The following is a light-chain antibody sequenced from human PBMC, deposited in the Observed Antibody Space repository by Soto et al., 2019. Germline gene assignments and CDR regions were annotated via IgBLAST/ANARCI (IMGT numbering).Light chain of an antibody. CDR3: QAWDSSTVV. CDR1: KLGDKY. J-gene: IGLJ2*01. Sequence: SYELTQPPSVSVSPGQTASITCSGDKLGDKYACWYQQKPAQSPVLVIYQDSKRPSGSPERFTGYNSGNTATLTISGTQAMDEADYSCQAWDSSTVVFGGGTKLTVL. V-gene: IGLV3-1*01. CDR2: QDS.